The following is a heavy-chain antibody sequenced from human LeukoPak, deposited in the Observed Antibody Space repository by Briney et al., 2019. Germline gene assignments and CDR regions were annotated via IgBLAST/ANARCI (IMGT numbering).Heavy chain of an antibody. CDR3: ARGDYGDYLVLQQDDY. J-gene: IGHJ4*02. CDR2: INPNSGGT. D-gene: IGHD4-17*01. CDR1: GYTFTGYY. V-gene: IGHV1-2*06. Sequence: ASVKVSCKASGYTFTGYYIHWVRQAPGQGLEWMGRINPNSGGTDVAQKFQGRVTMTRDTSISTAYMELSRLRSDDTAVYYCARGDYGDYLVLQQDDYWGQGTLVTVSS.